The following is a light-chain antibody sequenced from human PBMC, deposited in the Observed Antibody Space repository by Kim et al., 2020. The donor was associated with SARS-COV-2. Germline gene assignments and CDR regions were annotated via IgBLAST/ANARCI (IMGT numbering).Light chain of an antibody. Sequence: EIVLTQSPGTLSLSPGERATLSCRASASVSNTYVAWYQQKPGQAPRLLIYDTSSRATDIADRFSGSGSGTDFTLTISRLEPEDFAVFYCQHYGSPTLTFGGGTKVEI. V-gene: IGKV3-20*01. J-gene: IGKJ4*01. CDR1: ASVSNTY. CDR3: QHYGSPTLT. CDR2: DTS.